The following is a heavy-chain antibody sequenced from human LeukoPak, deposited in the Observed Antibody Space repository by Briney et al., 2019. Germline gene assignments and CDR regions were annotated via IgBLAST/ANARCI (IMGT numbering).Heavy chain of an antibody. D-gene: IGHD3-22*01. CDR3: AKGTLRYYDSSGYDFDY. V-gene: IGHV3-23*01. J-gene: IGHJ4*02. CDR2: ISGSGGGT. Sequence: GGSLRLSCAASGFTFSSYAMSWVRQAPGKGLEWVSAISGSGGGTYYADSVKGRFTISRDNCQNTLYLQMNSLRAEDTAVCYCAKGTLRYYDSSGYDFDYWGQGTLVTVSS. CDR1: GFTFSSYA.